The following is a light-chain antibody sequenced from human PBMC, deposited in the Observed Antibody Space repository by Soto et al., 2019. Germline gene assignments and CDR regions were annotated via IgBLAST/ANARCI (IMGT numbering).Light chain of an antibody. V-gene: IGKV1-39*01. CDR1: QSISNY. J-gene: IGKJ1*01. CDR2: AAS. Sequence: DIQMTQSPSSLSASVGDRVTITCRASQSISNYLYWYQQKPGKDPKLLIYAASSMQSGVPSRFSGSGSYTDYTLTISSLPPDGSATYYCEQSFSPPWTFGQGTKLEV. CDR3: EQSFSPPWT.